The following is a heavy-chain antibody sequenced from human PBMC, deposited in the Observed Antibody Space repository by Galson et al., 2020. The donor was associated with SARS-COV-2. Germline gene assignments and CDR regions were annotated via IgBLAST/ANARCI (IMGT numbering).Heavy chain of an antibody. CDR1: GYSFTSYW. CDR2: IYPGDSDT. V-gene: IGHV5-51*01. D-gene: IGHD6-13*01. CDR3: ARQGGIAAAAEDY. Sequence: HGESLKISCKGSGYSFTSYWIGWVRQMPGKGLEWMGIIYPGDSDTSYSPSFQGQVTISADKSISTAYLQWSSLKASDTAMYYCARQGGIAAAAEDYGGQGTRVTVSS. J-gene: IGHJ4*02.